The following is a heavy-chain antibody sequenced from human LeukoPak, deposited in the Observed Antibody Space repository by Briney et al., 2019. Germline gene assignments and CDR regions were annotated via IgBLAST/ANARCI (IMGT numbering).Heavy chain of an antibody. CDR1: GGSISSSSYY. CDR3: ARHYGGGGWR. J-gene: IGHJ4*02. Sequence: PSETLSLTCTVSGGSISSSSYYWGWIRPPPGKGLEWIGSIYYSGSTYYNPSLKSRVTISVDTSKNQFSLKLSSVTAADTAVYYCARHYGGGGWRWGQGTLVTVSS. D-gene: IGHD2-15*01. V-gene: IGHV4-39*01. CDR2: IYYSGST.